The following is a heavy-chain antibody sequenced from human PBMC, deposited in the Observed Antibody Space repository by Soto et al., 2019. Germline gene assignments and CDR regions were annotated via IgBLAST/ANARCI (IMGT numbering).Heavy chain of an antibody. D-gene: IGHD1-26*01. J-gene: IGHJ4*02. CDR3: ACLLVGAINFDY. Sequence: QVQLQESGPGLVKPSQTLSLTCTVSGGSISSGGYYWSWIRQHPGTGLEWIGYIYYSGSTYYNPSLKSRGTLSVDTSKNQFSLKLSSVTAADTAVYYCACLLVGAINFDYWGQGTLVTVSS. CDR2: IYYSGST. CDR1: GGSISSGGYY. V-gene: IGHV4-31*03.